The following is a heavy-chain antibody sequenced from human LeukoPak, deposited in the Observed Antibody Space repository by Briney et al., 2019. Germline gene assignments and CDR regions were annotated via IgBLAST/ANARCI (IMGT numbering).Heavy chain of an antibody. V-gene: IGHV3-30*04. CDR3: ARESSGWPVDY. Sequence: GGSLRLSCAASGFTFSSYAMHWVRQAPGKGLEWVAIISYDGSNKYYADSVKGRFTISRDNSKNMLYLQMNSLRAEDTAVYYCARESSGWPVDYWGQGTLVTVSS. CDR2: ISYDGSNK. J-gene: IGHJ4*02. CDR1: GFTFSSYA. D-gene: IGHD6-19*01.